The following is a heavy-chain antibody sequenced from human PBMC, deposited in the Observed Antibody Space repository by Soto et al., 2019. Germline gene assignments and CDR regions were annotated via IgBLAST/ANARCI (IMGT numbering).Heavy chain of an antibody. CDR1: GYTFTSYY. CDR3: ARNLPYYYDSSGVDY. D-gene: IGHD3-22*01. V-gene: IGHV1-46*01. CDR2: INPSGGST. J-gene: IGHJ4*02. Sequence: ASVKVSCKASGYTFTSYYMHWLRQAPGQGLEWMGIINPSGGSTSYAQKFQGRVTMTRDTSTSTVYMELSSLRSEDTAVYYCARNLPYYYDSSGVDYWGQGTLVTVSS.